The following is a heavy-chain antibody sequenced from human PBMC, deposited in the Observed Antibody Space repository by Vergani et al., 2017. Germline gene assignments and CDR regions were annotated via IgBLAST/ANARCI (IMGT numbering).Heavy chain of an antibody. V-gene: IGHV1-24*01. CDR2: FDPEDGET. CDR1: GYTLTELS. CDR3: ARDHDYYDSSGYYPTTDYFDY. D-gene: IGHD3-22*01. J-gene: IGHJ4*02. Sequence: QVQLVQSGAEVKKPGASVKVSCKVSGYTLTELSMHWVRQAPGKGLEWMGGFDPEDGETIYAQKFQGRVTMTEDTSTDTAYMELSSLRSEDTAVYYCARDHDYYDSSGYYPTTDYFDYWGQGTLVTVSS.